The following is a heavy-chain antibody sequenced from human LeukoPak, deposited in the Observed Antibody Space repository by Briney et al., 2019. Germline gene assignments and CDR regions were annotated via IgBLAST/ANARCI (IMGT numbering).Heavy chain of an antibody. CDR1: GFTFSSYS. D-gene: IGHD3-22*01. CDR3: ASWAATYYYDSSGTPPDY. CDR2: ISSSSSYI. V-gene: IGHV3-21*01. Sequence: GGSLRLSCAASGFTFSSYSMNWVRQAPGKGLEWVSSISSSSSYIYYADSVKGRFTISRDNAKNSLYLQMNSLRAEDTAVYYCASWAATYYYDSSGTPPDYWGQGTLVTVSS. J-gene: IGHJ4*02.